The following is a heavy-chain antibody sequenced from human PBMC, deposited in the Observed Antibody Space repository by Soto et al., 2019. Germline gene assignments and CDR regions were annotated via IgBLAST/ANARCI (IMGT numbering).Heavy chain of an antibody. Sequence: QVQLVQSGAEVKKPGASVKVSCKASGFTFTSYYMHWVRQAPGQGLEWMGIINPSGDRTTYAQKCQGRVTMTRDTSTSTVYMELSSRRSEDTAVYYCARPKAVAGTIGMDVWGQGPTVTVSS. J-gene: IGHJ6*02. D-gene: IGHD6-19*01. V-gene: IGHV1-46*01. CDR2: INPSGDRT. CDR3: ARPKAVAGTIGMDV. CDR1: GFTFTSYY.